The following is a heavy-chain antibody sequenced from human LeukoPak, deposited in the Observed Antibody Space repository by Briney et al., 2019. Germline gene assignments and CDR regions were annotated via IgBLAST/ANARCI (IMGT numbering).Heavy chain of an antibody. Sequence: SAKVSCKASGGTFSSYAISWVRQAPGQGLEWMGGIIPIFGTANYAQKFQGRVTITADKSTSTAYMELSSLRSEDTAVYYCARDPTYYYGSGRSPYGMDVWGKGTTVTVSS. D-gene: IGHD3-10*01. V-gene: IGHV1-69*06. CDR1: GGTFSSYA. CDR3: ARDPTYYYGSGRSPYGMDV. CDR2: IIPIFGTA. J-gene: IGHJ6*04.